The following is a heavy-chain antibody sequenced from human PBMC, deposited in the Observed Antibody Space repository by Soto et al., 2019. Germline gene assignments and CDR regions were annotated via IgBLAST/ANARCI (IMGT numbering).Heavy chain of an antibody. CDR3: ATDFTDARVRFLSPHHFDD. V-gene: IGHV3-30*03. CDR2: VSYDGSNK. CDR1: GFTFSDYG. J-gene: IGHJ4*02. Sequence: QVQLVESGGGVVQPGRSLTLSCAASGFTFSDYGMHWVRQAPGKGLEWVAVVSYDGSNKYYTDSVKGRFTISRDNSRNTLFLQMTSLRPEDTAVYYCATDFTDARVRFLSPHHFDDGGQGTLVTVSS.